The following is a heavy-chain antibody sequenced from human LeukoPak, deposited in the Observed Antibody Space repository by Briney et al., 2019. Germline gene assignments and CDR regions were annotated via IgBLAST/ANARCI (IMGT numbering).Heavy chain of an antibody. CDR2: VDPEDGET. J-gene: IGHJ4*02. V-gene: IGHV1-69-2*01. Sequence: VKISCKVSGYTFTDYYMHWVQQAPGKGLEWMGLVDPEDGETIYAEKFQGRVTITADTSTDTAYMELSSLRSEDTAVYYCATDSSSIAAAEFDYWGQGTLVTVSS. CDR1: GYTFTDYY. CDR3: ATDSSSIAAAEFDY. D-gene: IGHD6-13*01.